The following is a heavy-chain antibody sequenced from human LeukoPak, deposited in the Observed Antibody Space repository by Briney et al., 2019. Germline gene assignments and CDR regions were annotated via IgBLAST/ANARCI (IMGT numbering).Heavy chain of an antibody. D-gene: IGHD3-22*01. CDR1: GGSFSGYY. J-gene: IGHJ4*02. V-gene: IGHV4-34*01. CDR3: AREYYYDSSGYLY. CDR2: INHSGST. Sequence: SETLSLTCAVYGGSFSGYYWSWIRQPPGKGLEWIGEINHSGSTNYNPSLKSRVTISVDTSKNQFSLKLSSATAADTAVYYCAREYYYDSSGYLYWGQGTLVTVSS.